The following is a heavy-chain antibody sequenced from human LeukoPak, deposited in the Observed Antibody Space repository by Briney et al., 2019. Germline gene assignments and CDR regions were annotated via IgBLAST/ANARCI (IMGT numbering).Heavy chain of an antibody. V-gene: IGHV4-34*01. CDR3: ARLRITGGHYYQHGLDV. D-gene: IGHD2-8*02. CDR1: GGSFSGYY. Sequence: SETLSLTCAVYGGSFSGYYWSWIRQPPGKGLEWIGEINHSGSTNYNPSLKSRVTISVDTSKNQFSLKLSSVTAADTAIYYCARLRITGGHYYQHGLDVWGQGTTVTVSS. J-gene: IGHJ6*02. CDR2: INHSGST.